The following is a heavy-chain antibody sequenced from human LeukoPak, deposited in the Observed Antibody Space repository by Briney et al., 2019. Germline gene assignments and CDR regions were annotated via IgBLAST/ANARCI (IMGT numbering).Heavy chain of an antibody. CDR1: GFTFSSYE. D-gene: IGHD3-22*01. V-gene: IGHV3-48*03. J-gene: IGHJ4*02. CDR2: ISSSGSTI. CDR3: ARDLVITDPWFDY. Sequence: GGSLRLSCAASGFTFSSYEMTWVRQAPGKGLEWVSYISSSGSTIYYADSVKGRFTISRDNAKNSLYLQMNSLRAEDTAVYYCARDLVITDPWFDYWGQGTLVTVSS.